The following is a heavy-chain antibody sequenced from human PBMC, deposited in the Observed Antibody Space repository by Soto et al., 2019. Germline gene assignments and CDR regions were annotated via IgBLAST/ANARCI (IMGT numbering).Heavy chain of an antibody. Sequence: EVQLVESGGGLVQPGGSLRLSCAASGFTFSSYAMHWVRQAPGKGLECVSAITSNGGNTDYASSVKGRFTISRDNSKNTLYLQMGSLRAEDMAVYYCARRIPFSYGMDVWGQGTTVTVSS. D-gene: IGHD2-21*01. CDR3: ARRIPFSYGMDV. CDR2: ITSNGGNT. CDR1: GFTFSSYA. J-gene: IGHJ6*02. V-gene: IGHV3-64*01.